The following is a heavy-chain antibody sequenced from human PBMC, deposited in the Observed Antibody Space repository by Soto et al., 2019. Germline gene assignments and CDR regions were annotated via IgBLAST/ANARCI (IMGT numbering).Heavy chain of an antibody. V-gene: IGHV1-18*01. CDR2: ISAHNGNT. Sequence: QVHLVQSGAEVKKPGASVKVSCKGSGYAFTTYGITWVRQAAGQGLEWMGWISAHNGNTNYAQKLQGRVTVTRDTSTSTAYLVLRSLRSDDTPVYYCARGRYGDYWGQGALVTVSS. CDR1: GYAFTTYG. J-gene: IGHJ4*02. D-gene: IGHD1-1*01. CDR3: ARGRYGDY.